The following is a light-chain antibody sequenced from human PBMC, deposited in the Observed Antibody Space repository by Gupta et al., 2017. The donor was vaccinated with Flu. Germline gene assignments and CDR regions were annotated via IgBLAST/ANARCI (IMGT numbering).Light chain of an antibody. Sequence: SVGDRVTITCRASKGIRDDLGSYQQKPGNAARPLIYAASILQSGVPSRFIGGGSGTDLTLTISSLQPEVFVIYYCLQPHNHALPFG. CDR2: AAS. CDR1: KGIRDD. CDR3: LQPHNHALP. V-gene: IGKV1-17*01. J-gene: IGKJ5*01.